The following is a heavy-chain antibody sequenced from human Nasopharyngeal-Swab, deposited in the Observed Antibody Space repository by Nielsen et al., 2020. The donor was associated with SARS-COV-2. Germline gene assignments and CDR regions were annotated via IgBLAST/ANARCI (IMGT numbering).Heavy chain of an antibody. CDR2: IYYSGST. D-gene: IGHD4-11*01. CDR3: ARDASNYGDYYYYYGMDV. J-gene: IGHJ6*02. CDR1: GGSVSSGSYY. V-gene: IGHV4-61*01. Sequence: SETLSLTCTVSGGSVSSGSYYWSWIRQPPGKGLEWIGYIYYSGSTNYNPSLKSRVTISVDTSKNQFSLKLSSVIAADTAVYYCARDASNYGDYYYYYGMDVWGQGTTVTVSS.